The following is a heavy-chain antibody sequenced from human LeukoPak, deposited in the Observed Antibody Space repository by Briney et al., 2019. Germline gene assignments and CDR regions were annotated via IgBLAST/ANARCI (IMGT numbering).Heavy chain of an antibody. CDR3: ARDHGEMATLSLGDY. J-gene: IGHJ4*02. V-gene: IGHV1-18*01. Sequence: GASVKVSCKASGYTFTSYGISWVRQAPGQGLEWMGWISAYNGNTNYAQKLQGRVTMTTDTSTSTAYMELRSLRSDDTAVYYCARDHGEMATLSLGDYWGQGTLVTVSS. CDR2: ISAYNGNT. CDR1: GYTFTSYG. D-gene: IGHD5-24*01.